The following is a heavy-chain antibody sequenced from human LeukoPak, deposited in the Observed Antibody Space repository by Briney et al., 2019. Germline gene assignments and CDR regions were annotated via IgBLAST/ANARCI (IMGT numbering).Heavy chain of an antibody. CDR3: AREGLFYYDSSGYYNWFDP. D-gene: IGHD3-22*01. J-gene: IGHJ5*02. CDR1: GFTFSSYW. Sequence: GGSLRLSCAASGFTFSSYWMHWVRQAPGKGLVWVSRINSDGSSTSYADSVKGRFTISRDNAKNTLYLQMNSLRAEDTAVYYCAREGLFYYDSSGYYNWFDPWGQGTLVTVSS. CDR2: INSDGSST. V-gene: IGHV3-74*01.